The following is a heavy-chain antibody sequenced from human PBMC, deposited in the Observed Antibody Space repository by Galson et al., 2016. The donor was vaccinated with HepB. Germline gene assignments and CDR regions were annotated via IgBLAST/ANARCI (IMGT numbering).Heavy chain of an antibody. D-gene: IGHD3-22*01. CDR2: VYYSGGT. V-gene: IGHV4-59*01. Sequence: SETLSLTCTVSGGSMMSYYWSWIRQPPGKGLEWIGYVYYSGGTNNNPSLNSRVTISLDTSKKQFSLILTSVTAADTAVYYCARTRSAYYYALDVWGQGTMLTVSS. CDR3: ARTRSAYYYALDV. CDR1: GGSMMSYY. J-gene: IGHJ3*01.